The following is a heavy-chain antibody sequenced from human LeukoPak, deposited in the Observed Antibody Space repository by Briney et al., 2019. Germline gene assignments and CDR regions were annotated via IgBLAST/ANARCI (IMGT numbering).Heavy chain of an antibody. CDR3: ARQPTYYYDSSGYQYTRDY. V-gene: IGHV4-34*01. J-gene: IGHJ4*02. CDR2: INHSGST. D-gene: IGHD3-22*01. Sequence: PSETLSLTCAVYGGSFSGYYWSWIRQPPGKGLEWIGEINHSGSTNYNPSLKSRVTISVDTSKNQFSLKLSSVTAADTAVHYCARQPTYYYDSSGYQYTRDYWGQGTLVTVSS. CDR1: GGSFSGYY.